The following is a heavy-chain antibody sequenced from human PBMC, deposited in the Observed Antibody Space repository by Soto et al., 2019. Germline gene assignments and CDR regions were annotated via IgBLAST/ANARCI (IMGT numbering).Heavy chain of an antibody. J-gene: IGHJ4*02. CDR2: IYHSEDT. D-gene: IGHD3-9*01. CDR3: ARGRAEGYDILTGYYTRGPKYYFDY. Sequence: PSETLSLTCAVSGGSISSGAYSWSWIRQPPGKGLEWIGYIYHSEDTYYDPSLKSRVTISVDRSNNQFSLKLSSVTAADTAVYYCARGRAEGYDILTGYYTRGPKYYFDYWGQGTLVTVSS. CDR1: GGSISSGAYS. V-gene: IGHV4-30-2*01.